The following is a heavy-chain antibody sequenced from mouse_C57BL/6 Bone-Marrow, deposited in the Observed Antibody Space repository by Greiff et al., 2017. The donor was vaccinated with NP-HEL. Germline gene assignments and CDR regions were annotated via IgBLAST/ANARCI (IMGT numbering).Heavy chain of an antibody. CDR2: IYPRSGNT. CDR3: ARRGDGYYEGYFDY. V-gene: IGHV1-81*01. Sequence: VKLVESGAELARPGASVKLSCKASGYTFTSYGISWVKQRTGQGLEWIGEIYPRSGNTYYNEKFKGKATLTADKSSSTAYMELRSLTSEDSAVYFCARRGDGYYEGYFDYWGQGTTLTVSS. D-gene: IGHD2-3*01. CDR1: GYTFTSYG. J-gene: IGHJ2*01.